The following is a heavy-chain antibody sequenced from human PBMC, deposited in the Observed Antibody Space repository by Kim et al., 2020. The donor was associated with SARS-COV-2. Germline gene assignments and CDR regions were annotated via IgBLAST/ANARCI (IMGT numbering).Heavy chain of an antibody. J-gene: IGHJ6*01. D-gene: IGHD6-19*01. V-gene: IGHV3-13*01. CDR1: GFTFSSYD. CDR3: ARAPARIAVAGYYFYYGM. Sequence: GGSLRLSCAASGFTFSSYDMHWVRQATGKGLEWASTIGTAGDTYYPGSVKGRFTISRENAKNSLYLQMNSLRAGDTAVYYCARAPARIAVAGYYFYYGM. CDR2: IGTAGDT.